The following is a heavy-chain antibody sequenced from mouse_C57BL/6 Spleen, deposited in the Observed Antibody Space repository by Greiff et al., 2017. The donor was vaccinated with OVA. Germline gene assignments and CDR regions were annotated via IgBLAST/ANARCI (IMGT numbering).Heavy chain of an antibody. CDR1: GYTFTSYW. J-gene: IGHJ4*01. Sequence: VKLQQPGAELVKPGASVKLSCKASGYTFTSYWMQWVKQRPGQGLEWIGEIDPSDSYTNYNQKFKGKATLTVDTSSSTAYMQLSSLTSEDSAVYYCARGRDSMDYWGQGTSVTVSS. CDR3: ARGRDSMDY. CDR2: IDPSDSYT. V-gene: IGHV1-50*01.